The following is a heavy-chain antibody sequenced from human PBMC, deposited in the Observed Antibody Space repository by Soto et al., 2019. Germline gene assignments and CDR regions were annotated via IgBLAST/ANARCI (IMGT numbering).Heavy chain of an antibody. CDR3: ARGPALRYYDMSGYRGSFEY. CDR2: MRPSDGST. CDR1: GYTVSSFY. V-gene: IGHV1-46*01. Sequence: QVQLVQSGAEVVKPGASLTISCRASGYTVSSFYLHWVRQAPGQGLEWMGVMRPSDGSTNYAQKFQGRVTMTRATTTNTVYMDLSSLRSEATAVYYCARGPALRYYDMSGYRGSFEYWGLGTLVTVSS. J-gene: IGHJ4*02. D-gene: IGHD3-22*01.